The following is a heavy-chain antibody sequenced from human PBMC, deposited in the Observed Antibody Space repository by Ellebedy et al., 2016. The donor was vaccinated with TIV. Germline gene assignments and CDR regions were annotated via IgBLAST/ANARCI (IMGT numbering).Heavy chain of an antibody. CDR3: ARGSAEVGATTEAFDI. CDR2: INSDGSST. CDR1: GFTFSSYW. D-gene: IGHD1-26*01. V-gene: IGHV3-74*01. J-gene: IGHJ3*02. Sequence: GESLKISCAASGFTFSSYWMHWVRQAPGKGLVWVSRINSDGSSTSYADSAKGRFTISRDNAKNTLYLQMNSLRDDDTAVYYCARGSAEVGATTEAFDIWGQGTMVAVSS.